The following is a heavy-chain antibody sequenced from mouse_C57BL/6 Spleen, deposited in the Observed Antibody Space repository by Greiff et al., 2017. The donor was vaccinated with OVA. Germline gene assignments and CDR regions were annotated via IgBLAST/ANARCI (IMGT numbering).Heavy chain of an antibody. D-gene: IGHD1-1*01. Sequence: QVQLQQPGAELVRPGSSVKLSCKASGYTFTSYWMHWVKQRPIQGLEWIGNIDPSDSETHYNQKLKDKVTLTVDKSYSTVYMQLSSLTSEDSAFYYFSNHGNYYCNNNYFDYWGQGTTLTVSS. CDR3: SNHGNYYCNNNYFDY. CDR1: GYTFTSYW. V-gene: IGHV1-52*01. CDR2: IDPSDSET. J-gene: IGHJ2*01.